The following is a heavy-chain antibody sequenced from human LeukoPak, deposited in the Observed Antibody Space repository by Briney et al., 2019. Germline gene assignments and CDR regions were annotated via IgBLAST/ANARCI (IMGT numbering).Heavy chain of an antibody. CDR1: GYTFTSYD. CDR2: MNPNSGNT. Sequence: GASVKVSCKASGYTFTSYDINWVRQATGQGLEWMGWMNPNSGNTGYAQKFQGRVTMTRNTSISTAYMELSSLRSEDTAVYYCARDVGPDSSGYPSLGYWGQGTLVTVSS. D-gene: IGHD3-22*01. V-gene: IGHV1-8*01. CDR3: ARDVGPDSSGYPSLGY. J-gene: IGHJ4*02.